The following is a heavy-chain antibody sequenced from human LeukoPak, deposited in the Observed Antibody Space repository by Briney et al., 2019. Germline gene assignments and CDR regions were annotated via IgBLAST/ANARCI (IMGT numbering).Heavy chain of an antibody. Sequence: PGGSLRLSCAASGFTFSSYWMSWVRQAPGKGLEWVANMSQDGSEKYYLDSVKGRFTISRDNAKNSLYLQMNSLRAEDTALYYCAKDIRALVVVTALDAFDIWGQGTMVTVSS. CDR2: MSQDGSEK. CDR3: AKDIRALVVVTALDAFDI. V-gene: IGHV3-7*03. J-gene: IGHJ3*02. D-gene: IGHD2-21*02. CDR1: GFTFSSYW.